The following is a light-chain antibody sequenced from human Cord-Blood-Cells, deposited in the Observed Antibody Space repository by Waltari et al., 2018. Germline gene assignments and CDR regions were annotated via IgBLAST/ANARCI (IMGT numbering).Light chain of an antibody. Sequence: QSALTQPASVSGSPGQSITISCTGTSSDVGGYNFVSCYQRHPGKAPKLMIYEVSNRPSGVSNRFSGSKSGNTASLTISGLQAEDEADYYCSSYTSSSTPVYVFGTGTKVTVL. CDR1: SSDVGGYNF. CDR2: EVS. J-gene: IGLJ1*01. CDR3: SSYTSSSTPVYV. V-gene: IGLV2-14*01.